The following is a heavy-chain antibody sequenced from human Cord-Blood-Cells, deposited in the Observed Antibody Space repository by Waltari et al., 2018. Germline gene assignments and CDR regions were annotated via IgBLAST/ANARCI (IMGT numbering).Heavy chain of an antibody. Sequence: QVQLQESGPGLVKPSETLSLTCTVSGYSISSGYYWGWIRQPPGKGLEWIGSIDHSGSNYSNPSLKRRVTISVDTSKNQFSLKLSSVTAAYTAVYYCARGVWSGYYTMWGQGTLVTVSS. J-gene: IGHJ4*02. CDR3: ARGVWSGYYTM. V-gene: IGHV4-38-2*02. CDR1: GYSISSGYY. CDR2: IDHSGSN. D-gene: IGHD3-3*01.